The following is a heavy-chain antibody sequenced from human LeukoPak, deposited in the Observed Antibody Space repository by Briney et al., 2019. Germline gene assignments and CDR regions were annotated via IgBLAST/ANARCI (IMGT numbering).Heavy chain of an antibody. CDR1: GFTFSGYA. D-gene: IGHD6-19*01. CDR3: AKGMEGSGWYVDH. V-gene: IGHV3-23*01. J-gene: IGHJ4*02. CDR2: ICGGST. Sequence: PGGSLRLSCAASGFTFSGYAMSWVRQAPGKGLEWVSAICGGSTYYADSVKRRFTISRDNSKNTLYVQMNSLRAEDTAVYYCAKGMEGSGWYVDHWGQGTLVTVSS.